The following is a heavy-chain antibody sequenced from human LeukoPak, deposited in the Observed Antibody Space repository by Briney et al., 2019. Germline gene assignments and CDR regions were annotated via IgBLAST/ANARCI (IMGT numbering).Heavy chain of an antibody. CDR3: AKDGSGYDLGLFDP. CDR1: GYTFTSYD. D-gene: IGHD5-12*01. Sequence: GASVKVSCKASGYTFTSYDINWVRQATGQGLEWVGWMNPNSGNTGYAQKFQGRVTITRDTSISTAYMELSSLRSEDTAVYYCAKDGSGYDLGLFDPWGQGTLVTVSS. CDR2: MNPNSGNT. V-gene: IGHV1-8*03. J-gene: IGHJ5*02.